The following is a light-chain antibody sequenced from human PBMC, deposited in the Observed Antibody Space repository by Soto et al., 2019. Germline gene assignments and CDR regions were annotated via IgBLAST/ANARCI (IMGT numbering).Light chain of an antibody. J-gene: IGKJ4*01. CDR3: QQYNDWPLT. CDR1: QSVNSN. Sequence: EKVMTQSPAALSVSPGERATLSCRASQSVNSNLAWYQQKPGQAPRLLLYGASTRATGIPARFSGSASGTEFTLTISSLQSEDSAVYYCQQYNDWPLTFGGGTKVEVE. V-gene: IGKV3-15*01. CDR2: GAS.